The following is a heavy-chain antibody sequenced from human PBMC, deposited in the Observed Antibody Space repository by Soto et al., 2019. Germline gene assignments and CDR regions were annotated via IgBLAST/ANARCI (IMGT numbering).Heavy chain of an antibody. CDR1: GGSISSYY. J-gene: IGHJ6*03. V-gene: IGHV4-59*01. CDR3: ARAGRKQLVGDYYMDV. D-gene: IGHD6-6*01. Sequence: SETLSLTCTVSGGSISSYYWSWIRQPPGKGLEWIGYIYYSGSTNYNPSLKSRVTISVDTSKNQFSLKLSSVTAADTAVYYCARAGRKQLVGDYYMDVWGKGTTVTVSS. CDR2: IYYSGST.